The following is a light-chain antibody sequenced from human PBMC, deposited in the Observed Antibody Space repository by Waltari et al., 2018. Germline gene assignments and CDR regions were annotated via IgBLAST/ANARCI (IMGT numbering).Light chain of an antibody. J-gene: IGLJ2*01. V-gene: IGLV3-10*01. CDR2: EDD. CDR3: YSMDSSGNLGI. Sequence: SYELTQSPSVSVSPRQPARITCSRDPLATKYTYWYQQKSGQVPVLVISEDDKRPSGMPARFYGSAAGTMATLTISGAQVEDEADYYCYSMDSSGNLGIFGGGTKLTVL. CDR1: PLATKY.